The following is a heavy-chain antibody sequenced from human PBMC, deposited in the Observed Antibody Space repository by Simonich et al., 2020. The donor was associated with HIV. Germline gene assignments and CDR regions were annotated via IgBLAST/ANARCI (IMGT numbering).Heavy chain of an antibody. D-gene: IGHD2-2*01. CDR2: ISSSSSYI. V-gene: IGHV3-21*01. J-gene: IGHJ4*02. CDR3: ARDGRKGSSTSCSDY. CDR1: GFTFSSYS. Sequence: EVQLVESGGGLVKPGGSLRLSCAASGFTFSSYSMNWVRQAPGKWLEWVSSISSSSSYIYYADSRKGRFTISRDNAKNSLYLQMNSLRAEDTAVYYCARDGRKGSSTSCSDYWGQGTLVTVSS.